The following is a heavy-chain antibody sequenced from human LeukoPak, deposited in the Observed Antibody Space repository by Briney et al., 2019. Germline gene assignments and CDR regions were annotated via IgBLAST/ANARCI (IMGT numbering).Heavy chain of an antibody. Sequence: GGSLRLSCAASGFTFSSYWMHWVRQAPGKGLVWVSRINSDGSSTSYADSVKGRFTISRDNAKNTLYLQMNSLRAEDTAVYYCAREALDTRAFDYWAREPWSPSPQ. D-gene: IGHD2-2*02. CDR2: INSDGSST. J-gene: IGHJ4*02. V-gene: IGHV3-74*01. CDR3: AREALDTRAFDY. CDR1: GFTFSSYW.